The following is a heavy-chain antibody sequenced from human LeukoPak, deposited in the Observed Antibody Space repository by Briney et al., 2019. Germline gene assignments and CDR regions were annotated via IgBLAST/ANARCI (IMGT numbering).Heavy chain of an antibody. V-gene: IGHV3-33*08. CDR2: IWSDGTEK. D-gene: IGHD4-11*01. CDR1: GFTFSHYG. CDR3: ANYSNSLEY. J-gene: IGHJ4*02. Sequence: GGSLRLSCAASGFTFSHYGMHWVRQAPGKGGEWVAVIWSDGTEKYYGDAVKGRITISRDNSRNTVYLQMNSLRGEDTAVYYCANYSNSLEYWGQGTLVTVSS.